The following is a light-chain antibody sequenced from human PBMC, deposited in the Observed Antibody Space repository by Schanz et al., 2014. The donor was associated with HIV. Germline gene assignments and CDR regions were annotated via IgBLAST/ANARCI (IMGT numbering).Light chain of an antibody. CDR1: QSVGSY. CDR3: QQRGNWPLT. V-gene: IGKV3-11*01. CDR2: DAS. J-gene: IGKJ4*01. Sequence: EIVLTQSPATLSLSPGERATLSCRASQSVGSYLAWYQQKPGQAPRLLIYDASNRATGIPARFSGSASGTDFTLTISSLEPEDFAVYYCQQRGNWPLTFGGGTKVEIK.